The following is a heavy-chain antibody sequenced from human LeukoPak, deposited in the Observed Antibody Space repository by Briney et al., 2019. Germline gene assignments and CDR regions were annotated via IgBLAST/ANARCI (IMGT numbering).Heavy chain of an antibody. J-gene: IGHJ3*02. Sequence: SRTLSLTCAVSGGSISSGGYSWSWIRQPPGKGLEWIGYIYHSGSTYYNPSLKSRVTISVDRSKNQFSLKLSSVTAAATAVYYCARGGGGVCSGSYSDDAFDIWGQGTMVTVSS. CDR1: GGSISSGGYS. CDR3: ARGGGGVCSGSYSDDAFDI. D-gene: IGHD3-10*02. CDR2: IYHSGST. V-gene: IGHV4-30-2*01.